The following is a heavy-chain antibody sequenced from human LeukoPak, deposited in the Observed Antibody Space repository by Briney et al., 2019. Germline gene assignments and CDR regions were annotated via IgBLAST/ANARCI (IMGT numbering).Heavy chain of an antibody. V-gene: IGHV3-20*04. J-gene: IGHJ3*02. D-gene: IGHD1-26*01. CDR1: GFTFDDYG. CDR2: INWKGGST. CDR3: AGADSGSYYFSAFDI. Sequence: GRSLRLSCAASGFTFDDYGMRSVSQEPGNWLEWLSGINWKGGSTGYADSVKGRFTISRDNAKNSLYLQMNSLRAEDTALYYCAGADSGSYYFSAFDIWGQGTMVTVSS.